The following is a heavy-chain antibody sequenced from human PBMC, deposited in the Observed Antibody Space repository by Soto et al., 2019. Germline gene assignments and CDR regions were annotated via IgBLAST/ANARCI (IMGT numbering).Heavy chain of an antibody. CDR3: ARKPETGTTVPFDF. V-gene: IGHV3-30*03. D-gene: IGHD1-1*01. J-gene: IGHJ4*02. Sequence: GGSLRLSCAASGFTFSSYGMHWVRHVTGKGLEWVAIISNNGETKYYADSVKGRFTISRDNSKSTLFLKMNSLRAEDTAVYYCARKPETGTTVPFDFWGQGTLVTVSS. CDR2: ISNNGETK. CDR1: GFTFSSYG.